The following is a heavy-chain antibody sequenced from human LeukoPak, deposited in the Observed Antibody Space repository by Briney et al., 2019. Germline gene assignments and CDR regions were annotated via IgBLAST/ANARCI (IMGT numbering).Heavy chain of an antibody. CDR1: GFTFSTYG. D-gene: IGHD4-17*01. J-gene: IGHJ2*01. CDR3: ARDEGDTVTTYRFDL. Sequence: GGSLRLSCTASGFTFSTYGMHWVRQAPGKGLEWVTLISYDGSTKYYSDSVKGRFTLSRDNSKNTLYLQMNSLRGEDTAVYYCARDEGDTVTTYRFDLWGRGTLVTVSS. V-gene: IGHV3-30*03. CDR2: ISYDGSTK.